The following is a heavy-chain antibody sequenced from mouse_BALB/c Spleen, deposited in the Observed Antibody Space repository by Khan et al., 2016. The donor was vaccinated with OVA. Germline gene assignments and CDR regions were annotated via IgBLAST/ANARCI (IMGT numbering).Heavy chain of an antibody. J-gene: IGHJ4*01. V-gene: IGHV3-8*02. CDR1: GDSITSGY. D-gene: IGHD2-2*01. CDR3: SRYYGYGMDY. CDR2: ISYSGST. Sequence: VQLKESGPNLVKPSQTLSLTCSVTGDSITSGYWTWIRKFPGNKLEYMGSISYSGSTYYYPSLKSRISITRNTSKKQYYRQVNSVTTEDTATYYCSRYYGYGMDYWGQGTSVTVSS.